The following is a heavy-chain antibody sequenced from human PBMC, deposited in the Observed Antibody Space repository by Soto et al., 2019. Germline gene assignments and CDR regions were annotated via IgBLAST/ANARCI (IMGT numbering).Heavy chain of an antibody. CDR2: IKSKTDGGTI. V-gene: IGHV3-15*07. D-gene: IGHD3-9*01. Sequence: GGSLRLSCAASGFSFSNAWMNWVRQTPGKGLEWVGRIKSKTDGGTIDYAAPVKGRFTISRDDSKDTLYLQMNSLKTEDTAVYYCTQYDILTGFYFDYWGQGTLVTVSS. J-gene: IGHJ4*02. CDR1: GFSFSNAW. CDR3: TQYDILTGFYFDY.